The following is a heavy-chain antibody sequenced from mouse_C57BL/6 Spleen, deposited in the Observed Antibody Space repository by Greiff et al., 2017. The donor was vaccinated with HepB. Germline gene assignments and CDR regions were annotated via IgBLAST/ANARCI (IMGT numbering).Heavy chain of an antibody. CDR3: ARRYYGSSYEFAY. D-gene: IGHD1-1*01. Sequence: VQLQQSGPELVKPGASVKISCKASGYSFTSYYIHWVKQRPGQGLEWIGWIYPGSGNTKYNEKFKGKATLTADTSSSTAYMQLSSLTSEDSAVYYCARRYYGSSYEFAYWGQGTLVTVSA. CDR2: IYPGSGNT. CDR1: GYSFTSYY. J-gene: IGHJ3*01. V-gene: IGHV1-66*01.